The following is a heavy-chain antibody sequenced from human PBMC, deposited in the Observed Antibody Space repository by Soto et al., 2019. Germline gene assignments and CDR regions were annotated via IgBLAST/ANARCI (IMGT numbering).Heavy chain of an antibody. V-gene: IGHV4-39*07. CDR3: ARGREPAALRDLDY. D-gene: IGHD2-2*02. Sequence: SETLSLTCTVSGGSISSSSCYWGWIRQPPGKGLEWIGEINHSGSTNYNPSLKSRVTISVDTSKNQFSLKLSSVTAADTAVYYCARGREPAALRDLDYWGQGTLVTVSS. CDR1: GGSISSSSCY. J-gene: IGHJ4*02. CDR2: INHSGST.